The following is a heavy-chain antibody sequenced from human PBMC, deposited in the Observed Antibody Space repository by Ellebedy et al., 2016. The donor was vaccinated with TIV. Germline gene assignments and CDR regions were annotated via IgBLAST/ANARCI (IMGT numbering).Heavy chain of an antibody. CDR3: ARWYDDSWTGYYT. D-gene: IGHD3-3*01. CDR1: GFTFSSYW. V-gene: IGHV3-74*01. Sequence: GESLKISCAASGFTFSSYWMHWVRQAPGKGLVWVSRINSDGSSTSNADSVKGRFTISRDNAKNTLYLQMDSLRAEDTAVYYCARWYDDSWTGYYTWGQGTLVTVSS. J-gene: IGHJ5*02. CDR2: INSDGSST.